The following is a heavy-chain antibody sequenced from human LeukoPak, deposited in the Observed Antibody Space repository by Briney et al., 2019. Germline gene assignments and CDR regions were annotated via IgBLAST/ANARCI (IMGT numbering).Heavy chain of an antibody. Sequence: ASVKVSCKASGYTFTGYYMHWVRQAPGQGLEWMGWINPNSVGTNYAQKFQGRVTMTRDTSISTAYMELSRLRSDDTAVYYCARGPHRYCSSTSCYRYNWFDPWGQGTLVTVSS. V-gene: IGHV1-2*02. J-gene: IGHJ5*02. CDR3: ARGPHRYCSSTSCYRYNWFDP. D-gene: IGHD2-2*02. CDR1: GYTFTGYY. CDR2: INPNSVGT.